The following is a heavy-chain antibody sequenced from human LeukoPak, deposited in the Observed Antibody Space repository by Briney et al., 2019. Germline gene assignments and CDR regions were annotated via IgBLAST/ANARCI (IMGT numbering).Heavy chain of an antibody. CDR1: GFTLSDYD. V-gene: IGHV3-13*01. Sequence: GGSLRLSCAASGFTLSDYDIHWVRQPIGKGLDWVSGLGSAGDKYHAGSERGRFTISREDAENSVYLQMNGLRPEDTAIYYCARAKRETSTRPWTSGMDVWGQGTRVTVSS. CDR3: ARAKRETSTRPWTSGMDV. CDR2: LGSAGDK. D-gene: IGHD3/OR15-3a*01. J-gene: IGHJ6*02.